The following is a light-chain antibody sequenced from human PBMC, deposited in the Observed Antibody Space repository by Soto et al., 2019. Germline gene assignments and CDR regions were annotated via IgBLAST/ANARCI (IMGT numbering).Light chain of an antibody. Sequence: ALTQPPSASGSPGQSVTISCTGTSSDVGGYNYVSWYQQHPGKAPKLMIYEVSKRPSGVPDRFSGSKSGNTASLTVSGLQAEDEADYYCSSYAGSNKVFGTGTKVTV. J-gene: IGLJ1*01. CDR3: SSYAGSNKV. V-gene: IGLV2-8*01. CDR2: EVS. CDR1: SSDVGGYNY.